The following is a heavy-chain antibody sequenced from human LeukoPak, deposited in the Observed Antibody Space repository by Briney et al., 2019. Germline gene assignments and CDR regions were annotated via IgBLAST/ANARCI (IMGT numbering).Heavy chain of an antibody. CDR3: ARDHVSYYPRFDY. V-gene: IGHV3-21*01. CDR1: GFTFSSYS. D-gene: IGHD1-26*01. Sequence: GGSLRLSCAASGFTFSSYSMNWVRQAPGKGLEWVSSISSSSSYIYYADSVEGRFTISRDNAKNSLYLQMNSLRAEDTAVYYCARDHVSYYPRFDYWGQGTLVTVSS. J-gene: IGHJ4*02. CDR2: ISSSSSYI.